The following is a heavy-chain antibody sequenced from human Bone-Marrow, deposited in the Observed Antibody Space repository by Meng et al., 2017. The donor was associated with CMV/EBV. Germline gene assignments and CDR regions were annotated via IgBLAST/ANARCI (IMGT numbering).Heavy chain of an antibody. Sequence: GSLRLSCTVSGGSISSYYWSWIRQPPGKGLEWIGYIYYSGSTNYNPSLKSRVTISVDTSKNQFSLKLSSVTAADTAVYYCASSKGHGGTEGRGWFDPWGQGTLVTVSS. J-gene: IGHJ5*02. CDR3: ASSKGHGGTEGRGWFDP. CDR1: GGSISSYY. D-gene: IGHD1-26*01. V-gene: IGHV4-59*01. CDR2: IYYSGST.